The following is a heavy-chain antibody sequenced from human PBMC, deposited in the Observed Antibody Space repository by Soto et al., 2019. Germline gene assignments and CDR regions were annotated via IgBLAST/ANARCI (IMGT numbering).Heavy chain of an antibody. J-gene: IGHJ6*02. CDR3: ARGGYSSGWSNRAIYGMDV. CDR1: GGSISSDDYY. Sequence: SETLSLTCTVSGGSISSDDYYWTWIRQPPGKGLQWIGYIFYSGDTYYNPSLKSRVTISVDTSKNQFSLKLSPVTAADTAVYYCARGGYSSGWSNRAIYGMDVWGQGTTVTVSS. CDR2: IFYSGDT. D-gene: IGHD6-19*01. V-gene: IGHV4-30-4*08.